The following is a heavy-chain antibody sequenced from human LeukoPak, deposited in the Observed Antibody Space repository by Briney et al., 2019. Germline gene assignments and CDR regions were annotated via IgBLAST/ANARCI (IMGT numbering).Heavy chain of an antibody. CDR1: GYTFTGYY. V-gene: IGHV1-2*02. D-gene: IGHD1-26*01. Sequence: ASVKVSCKASGYTFTGYYIHWVRQAPGQGLEWMGWINPKSGGTNYAQKFQGRVTMTRDTSISTAYMELSRLRSDDTAVYYCARGGVGGIRQNFDYWGQGTLVTVSS. CDR3: ARGGVGGIRQNFDY. CDR2: INPKSGGT. J-gene: IGHJ4*02.